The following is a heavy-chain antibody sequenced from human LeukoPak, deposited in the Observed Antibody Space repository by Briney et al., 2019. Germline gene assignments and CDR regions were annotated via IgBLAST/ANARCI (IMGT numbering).Heavy chain of an antibody. CDR3: AKGYCSSISCHADY. D-gene: IGHD2-2*01. V-gene: IGHV3-9*01. Sequence: PGGSLRLSCAASGFTFDDCAMHWVRQAPGKGLEWVSGISWNRGSMGYADSVKGRFTISRDNAKMSLYLQMNSLRAEDTALYYCAKGYCSSISCHADYWGQGTLVTASS. CDR1: GFTFDDCA. CDR2: ISWNRGSM. J-gene: IGHJ4*02.